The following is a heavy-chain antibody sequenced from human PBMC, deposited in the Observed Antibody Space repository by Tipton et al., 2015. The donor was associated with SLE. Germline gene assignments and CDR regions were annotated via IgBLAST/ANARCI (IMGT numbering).Heavy chain of an antibody. CDR2: INHSGST. CDR3: ARDRVAVAQPMDV. Sequence: TLSLTCAVYGGSVSGYYWSWIRQPPGKGLEWIGEINHSGSTNYNPSLKSRVTISVDTSKNQFSLKLSSVTAADTAVYYCARDRVAVAQPMDVWGKGTTVTVSS. D-gene: IGHD6-19*01. V-gene: IGHV4-34*01. J-gene: IGHJ6*03. CDR1: GGSVSGYY.